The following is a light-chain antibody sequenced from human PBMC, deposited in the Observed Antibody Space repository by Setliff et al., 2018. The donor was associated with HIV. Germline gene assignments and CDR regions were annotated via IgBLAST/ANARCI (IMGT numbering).Light chain of an antibody. Sequence: QSALTQPASVSGSPGQSITISCTGNNSNVGKYDFVSWYRQYPGKAPELTIYEVIKRPSGVSQRFSGSKSGNTASLTISGLQAEDEADYYCGSYTRRSTLVFGPGTKVTVL. CDR3: GSYTRRSTLV. V-gene: IGLV2-14*02. CDR2: EVI. J-gene: IGLJ1*01. CDR1: NSNVGKYDF.